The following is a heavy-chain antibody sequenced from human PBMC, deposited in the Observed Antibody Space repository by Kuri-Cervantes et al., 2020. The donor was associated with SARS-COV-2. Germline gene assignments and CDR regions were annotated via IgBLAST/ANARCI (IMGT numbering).Heavy chain of an antibody. CDR3: AKGGLSLSCPY. CDR1: GFTFSSHA. Sequence: GESLKISCAASGFTFSSHAMSWVRQAPGKGLEWVSAISGSGGSTYSADSVKGRFTISRDNSKNTLYLQMNSLRAEDTAVYYCAKGGLSLSCPYWGQGTLVTVSS. D-gene: IGHD2-2*01. V-gene: IGHV3-23*01. J-gene: IGHJ4*02. CDR2: ISGSGGST.